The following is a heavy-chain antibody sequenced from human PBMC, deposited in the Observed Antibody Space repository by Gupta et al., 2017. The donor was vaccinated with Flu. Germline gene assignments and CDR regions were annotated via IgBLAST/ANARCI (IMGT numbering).Heavy chain of an antibody. J-gene: IGHJ3*02. D-gene: IGHD2-2*01. V-gene: IGHV3-33*01. Sequence: GGVVQPGRSLRLSCAASGFTFSSYGMHWVRQAPGKGLEWVAVIWYDGSNKYYADSVKGRFTISRDNSKNTLYLQMNSLRAEDTAVYYCAREWNVVVVPAAIGPDAFDIWGQGTMVTGPS. CDR2: IWYDGSNK. CDR3: AREWNVVVVPAAIGPDAFDI. CDR1: GFTFSSYG.